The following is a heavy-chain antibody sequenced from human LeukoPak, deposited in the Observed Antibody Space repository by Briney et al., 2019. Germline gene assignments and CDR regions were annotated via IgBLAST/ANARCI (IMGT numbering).Heavy chain of an antibody. CDR1: GFTFSDYY. CDR3: ARGRYDSSGYNAFDI. J-gene: IGHJ3*02. D-gene: IGHD3-22*01. V-gene: IGHV3-11*05. Sequence: TGGSLRLSCAASGFTFSDYYMSWIRQAPGKGLEGVSYISSSSSYTNYADSVKGRFTISRDKAKNSLYLQMNSLRAEDTAVYYCARGRYDSSGYNAFDIWGQGTMVTVSS. CDR2: ISSSSSYT.